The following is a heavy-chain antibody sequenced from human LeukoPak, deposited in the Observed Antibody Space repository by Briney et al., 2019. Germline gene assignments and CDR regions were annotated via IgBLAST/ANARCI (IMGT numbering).Heavy chain of an antibody. D-gene: IGHD3-16*01. CDR1: GYTFTNSA. J-gene: IGHJ4*02. CDR2: ISAYNGNT. CDR3: AKLATSDTGETY. Sequence: GASVKVSCKVSGYTFTNSAFSWVRQAPGQGLEWMGWISAYNGNTKYAQKVQGRVTMATDTSTSTVYMELRSLRSEDTAIYYCAKLATSDTGETYWGQGTLVTVSS. V-gene: IGHV1-18*01.